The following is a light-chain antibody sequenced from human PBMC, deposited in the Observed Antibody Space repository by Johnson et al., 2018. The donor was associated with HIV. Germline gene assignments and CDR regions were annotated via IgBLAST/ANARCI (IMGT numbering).Light chain of an antibody. CDR1: SSNIGNNY. J-gene: IGLJ1*01. Sequence: QAVLTQPPSVSAAPGQKVTISCSGSSSNIGNNYVSWYQQLPGTAPKLLIYDNNKRPSGIPGRFSGSKSGTSATMDITGLQTGDEADYYCGTWDGSLSAGVFGTGTKVTVL. CDR2: DNN. V-gene: IGLV1-51*01. CDR3: GTWDGSLSAGV.